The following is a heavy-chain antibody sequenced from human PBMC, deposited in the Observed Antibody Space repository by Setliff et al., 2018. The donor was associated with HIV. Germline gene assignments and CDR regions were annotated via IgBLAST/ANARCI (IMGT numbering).Heavy chain of an antibody. Sequence: GGSLRLSCAGSGFTFSNKNMNWVRQAPGRGLEWVSAISGSGGGTYYTDSVKGRFTISRDNSKNTLFLQMNSLRAEDTAVYYCAKPGTVDYYGSGSYPPYYFDYWGQGTLVTVSS. V-gene: IGHV3-23*01. CDR2: ISGSGGGT. CDR3: AKPGTVDYYGSGSYPPYYFDY. CDR1: GFTFSNKN. J-gene: IGHJ4*02. D-gene: IGHD3-10*01.